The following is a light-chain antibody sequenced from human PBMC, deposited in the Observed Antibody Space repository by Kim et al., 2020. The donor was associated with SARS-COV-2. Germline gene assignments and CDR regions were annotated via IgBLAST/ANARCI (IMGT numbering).Light chain of an antibody. V-gene: IGLV2-14*03. CDR2: DVS. CDR1: SSDVGGYNY. CDR3: SSYTSSSTLYV. Sequence: QSITISCTGTSSDVGGYNYVSWYQQHPGKAPKLMIYDVSNRPSGVSNRFSGSKSGNTASLTIFGLQAEDEADYYCSSYTSSSTLYVFGTGTKVTVL. J-gene: IGLJ1*01.